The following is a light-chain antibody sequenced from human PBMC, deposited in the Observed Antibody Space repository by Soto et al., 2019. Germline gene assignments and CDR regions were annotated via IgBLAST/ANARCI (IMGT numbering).Light chain of an antibody. V-gene: IGLV2-8*01. J-gene: IGLJ1*01. CDR1: SRDVGDYNY. Sequence: QSALTQPASVSGSPGQSITISCTGASRDVGDYNYVSWYQQHPGKAPKLIIYEVNKRPSGVPDRFSGSKSGNTASLTVSGLQAEDEADYYCSSYAGSSNVFGTGTKVTVL. CDR3: SSYAGSSNV. CDR2: EVN.